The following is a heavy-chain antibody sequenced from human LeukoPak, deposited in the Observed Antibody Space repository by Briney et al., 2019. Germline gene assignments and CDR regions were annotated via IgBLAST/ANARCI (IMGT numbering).Heavy chain of an antibody. CDR1: GYTFGTHW. J-gene: IGHJ5*02. V-gene: IGHV1-46*01. CDR2: INPSGDFR. D-gene: IGHD1-26*01. Sequence: ASVKVSCKLSGYTFGTHWMHWVRQAPGQGLEWMAIINPSGDFRSYAQKFQGRVTVTRDMSTRTVYMELSDLRPEDTALYYCARDYSGQWEQLTGWWIDPWGQGTLVIVSS. CDR3: ARDYSGQWEQLTGWWIDP.